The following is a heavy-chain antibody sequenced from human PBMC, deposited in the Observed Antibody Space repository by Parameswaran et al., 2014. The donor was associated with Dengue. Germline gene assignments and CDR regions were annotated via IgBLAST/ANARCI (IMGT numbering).Heavy chain of an antibody. D-gene: IGHD3-22*01. J-gene: IGHJ3*02. Sequence: RWIRQPPGKGLEWIGYIYYSGSTYYNPSLKSRVTISVDTSKNQFSLKLSSVTAADTAVYYCARADDRSPDAFDIWGQGTMVTVSS. CDR3: ARADDRSPDAFDI. V-gene: IGHV4-30-4*01. CDR2: IYYSGST.